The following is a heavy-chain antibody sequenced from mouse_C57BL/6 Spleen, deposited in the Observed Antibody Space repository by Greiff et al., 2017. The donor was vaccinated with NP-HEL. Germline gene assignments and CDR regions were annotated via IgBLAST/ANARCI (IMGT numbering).Heavy chain of an antibody. CDR3: ARPTYYDFWFAY. Sequence: EVQLQQSGPELVKPGASVKISCKASGYTFTDYYMNWVKQSHGKSLEWIGDINPNNGGTSYNQKFKGKATLTVDKSSSTAYMKLRSLTSEDSAVYYCARPTYYDFWFAYWGQGTLVTVSA. CDR1: GYTFTDYY. CDR2: INPNNGGT. V-gene: IGHV1-26*01. D-gene: IGHD2-4*01. J-gene: IGHJ3*01.